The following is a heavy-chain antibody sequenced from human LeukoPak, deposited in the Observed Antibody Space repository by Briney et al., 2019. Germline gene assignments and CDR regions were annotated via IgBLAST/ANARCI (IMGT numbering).Heavy chain of an antibody. CDR1: GDSVSSNSAA. J-gene: IGHJ4*02. V-gene: IGHV6-1*01. CDR3: ARGNYYDSSGYYLSYYFDY. CDR2: TYYRFKWYN. Sequence: SQTLSLTCAISGDSVSSNSAAWNWVRQSPSRGLEWLGRTYYRFKWYNDYAVSVKSRITINPDTSKNQFSLQLNSVTPEDTAVYYCARGNYYDSSGYYLSYYFDYWGQGTLVTVSS. D-gene: IGHD3-22*01.